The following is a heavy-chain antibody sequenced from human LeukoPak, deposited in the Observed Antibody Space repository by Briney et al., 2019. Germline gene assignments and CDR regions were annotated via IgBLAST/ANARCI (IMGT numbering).Heavy chain of an antibody. V-gene: IGHV1-46*01. D-gene: IGHD6-6*01. Sequence: ASVKVSCKASGYTFTSYYMHWVRQAPGQGLEWMGIINPSGGSTSYAQKFQGRVTITTDESTSTAYMELSSLRSEDTAVYYCARARSATYYYYMDVWGKGTTVTVSS. J-gene: IGHJ6*03. CDR2: INPSGGST. CDR3: ARARSATYYYYMDV. CDR1: GYTFTSYY.